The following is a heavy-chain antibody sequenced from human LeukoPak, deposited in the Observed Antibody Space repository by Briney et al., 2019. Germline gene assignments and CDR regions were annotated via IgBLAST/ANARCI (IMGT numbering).Heavy chain of an antibody. J-gene: IGHJ4*02. CDR1: GGSFSGYY. V-gene: IGHV4-34*01. Sequence: SETLSLTCAVYGGSFSGYYWSWTRQPPGKGLEWIGEINHSGSTNYNPSLKSRVTISVDTSKNQFSLKLSSVTAADTAVYYCARGPGGYSSSWYFDYWGQGTLVTVSS. D-gene: IGHD6-13*01. CDR2: INHSGST. CDR3: ARGPGGYSSSWYFDY.